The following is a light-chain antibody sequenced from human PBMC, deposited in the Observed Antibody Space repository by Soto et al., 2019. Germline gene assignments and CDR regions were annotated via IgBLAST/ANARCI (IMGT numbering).Light chain of an antibody. Sequence: EIVLTQSPGTLSLSPGERGTLSCRASQSVTNNQFAWFRQKPGQAPTLLIYDASNSATAIPARFSGSGSGTDFTPTISSLEPEDFAVYYCQQYNNWPPWTFGQGTKVDIK. CDR3: QQYNNWPPWT. CDR1: QSVTNN. J-gene: IGKJ1*01. V-gene: IGKV3-11*01. CDR2: DAS.